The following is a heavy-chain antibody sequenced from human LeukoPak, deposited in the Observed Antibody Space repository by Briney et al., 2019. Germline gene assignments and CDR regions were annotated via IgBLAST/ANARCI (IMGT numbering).Heavy chain of an antibody. CDR2: IIPIFGTA. J-gene: IGHJ4*02. V-gene: IGHV1-69*05. CDR1: GYTFSSYG. Sequence: SVKVSCKASGYTFSSYGISWVRQAPGQGLEWMGGIIPIFGTANYAQKFQGRVTITTDESTSTAYMELSSLRSEDTAVYYCARWTIVATTYYFDYWGQGTLVTVSS. D-gene: IGHD5-12*01. CDR3: ARWTIVATTYYFDY.